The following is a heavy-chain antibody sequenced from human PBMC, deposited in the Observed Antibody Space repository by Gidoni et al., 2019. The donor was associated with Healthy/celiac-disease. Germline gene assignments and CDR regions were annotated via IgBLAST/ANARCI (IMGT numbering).Heavy chain of an antibody. D-gene: IGHD6-13*01. J-gene: IGHJ5*02. CDR2: IYYSGST. CDR1: GGSISSGGYY. CDR3: ARSPRGYSSSWYRILGWFDP. Sequence: QVQLQESGPGLVKPSQTLSLTCTVSGGSISSGGYYWSWIRQHPGKGLEWIGYIYYSGSTYYNPSLKSRVTISVDTSKNQFSLKLSSVTAADTAVYYCARSPRGYSSSWYRILGWFDPWGQGTLVTVSS. V-gene: IGHV4-31*03.